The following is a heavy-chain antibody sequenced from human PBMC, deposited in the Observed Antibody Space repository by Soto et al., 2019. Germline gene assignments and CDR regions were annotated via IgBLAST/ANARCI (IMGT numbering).Heavy chain of an antibody. Sequence: PSETLSLTCTVSGDPSVSSSSYYWGWIRQPPGKGLEWIGRIYYTGNTFYSPSFRSRLTISVDTSKSQFSLKLRSVTAADTATYYCASEVSSTDGMDVWGQGTTVTVSS. CDR1: GDPSVSSSSYY. V-gene: IGHV4-39*01. CDR3: ASEVSSTDGMDV. CDR2: IYYTGNT. D-gene: IGHD2-15*01. J-gene: IGHJ6*02.